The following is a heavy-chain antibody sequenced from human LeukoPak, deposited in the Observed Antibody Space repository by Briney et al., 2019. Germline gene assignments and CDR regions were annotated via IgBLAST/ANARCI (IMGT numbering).Heavy chain of an antibody. J-gene: IGHJ4*02. V-gene: IGHV1-69*04. D-gene: IGHD5-12*01. CDR1: GGTFSSYA. CDR2: IIPILGIA. Sequence: ASVKVSCKASGGTFSSYAISWVRRAPGQGLEWMGRIIPILGIANYAQKFQGRVTITADKSTSTAYMELSSLRSEDTAVYYCARVVSKYSGYDYFLDYWGQGTLVTVSS. CDR3: ARVVSKYSGYDYFLDY.